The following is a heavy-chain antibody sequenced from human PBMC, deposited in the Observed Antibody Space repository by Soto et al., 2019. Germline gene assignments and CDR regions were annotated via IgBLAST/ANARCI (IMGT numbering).Heavy chain of an antibody. CDR2: IKADNTNT. CDR1: GFTFSGYT. CDR3: AREGGLYVDY. V-gene: IGHV1-3*05. Sequence: QVQLVQSGAEEKKPGASVKVSCKASGFTFSGYTIHWVRQAPGQRLEWMGWIKADNTNTKYSQKFQGRVTITRDTSASTVYMELSSLRAGDTAVYYCAREGGLYVDYCGQGTLVTVSS. D-gene: IGHD5-12*01. J-gene: IGHJ4*02.